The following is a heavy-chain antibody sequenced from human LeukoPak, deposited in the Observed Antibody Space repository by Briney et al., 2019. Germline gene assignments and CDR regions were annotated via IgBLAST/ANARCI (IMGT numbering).Heavy chain of an antibody. CDR2: ISYSGAET. J-gene: IGHJ4*02. Sequence: GGSLRLSCAASEFTFSSYAMSWVRQTPGKGLEWVSAISYSGAETHYADSVKGRFTISRDNSKNTLYLQMKSLRAEDTAVYYCAKSSSGWGSFDYWGQGSLVTVSS. D-gene: IGHD6-19*01. CDR1: EFTFSSYA. V-gene: IGHV3-23*01. CDR3: AKSSSGWGSFDY.